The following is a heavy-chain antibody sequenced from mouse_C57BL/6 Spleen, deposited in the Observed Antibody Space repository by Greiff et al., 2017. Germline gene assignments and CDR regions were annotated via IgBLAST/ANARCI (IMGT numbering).Heavy chain of an antibody. J-gene: IGHJ4*01. D-gene: IGHD2-3*01. V-gene: IGHV1-84*01. Sequence: QVQLQQSGPELVKPGASVKISCKASGYTFTDYYINWVKQRPGQGLEWIGWIYPGSGNTKYNEKFKGKATLTVDTPSSTAYMRLSSLTSEESAVYFGAREIAIDGGYYGAMDDWGQGTSVTVSS. CDR2: IYPGSGNT. CDR3: AREIAIDGGYYGAMDD. CDR1: GYTFTDYY.